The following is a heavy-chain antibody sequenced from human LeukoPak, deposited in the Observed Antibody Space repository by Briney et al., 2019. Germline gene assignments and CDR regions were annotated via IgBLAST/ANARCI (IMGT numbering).Heavy chain of an antibody. Sequence: PSQTLSLTCTVSGGSISSGDYYWSWIRQPPGKGLEWIGYIYYSGNTYYNPSLKSRVTISVDTFKNQFSLKLSSVTAADTAVYYCARQKRNSSGWYGDYWGQGTLVTVSS. J-gene: IGHJ4*02. CDR1: GGSISSGDYY. V-gene: IGHV4-30-4*08. D-gene: IGHD6-19*01. CDR2: IYYSGNT. CDR3: ARQKRNSSGWYGDY.